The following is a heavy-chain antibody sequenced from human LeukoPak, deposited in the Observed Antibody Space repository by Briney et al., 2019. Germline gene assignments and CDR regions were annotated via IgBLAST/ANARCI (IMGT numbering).Heavy chain of an antibody. V-gene: IGHV4-59*12. J-gene: IGHJ6*02. CDR1: GGSISSYY. CDR2: IYYSGST. CDR3: ATKYCSGGSCYPEDYYYGMDV. Sequence: SETLSLTCTVSGGSISSYYWSWIRQPPGKGLEWIGYIYYSGSTNYNPSLKSRVTISVDTSKNQFSLKLSSVTAADTAVYYCATKYCSGGSCYPEDYYYGMDVWGQGTTVTVSS. D-gene: IGHD2-15*01.